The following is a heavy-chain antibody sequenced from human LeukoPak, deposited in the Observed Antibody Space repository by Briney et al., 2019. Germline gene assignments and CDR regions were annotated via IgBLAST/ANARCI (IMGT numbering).Heavy chain of an antibody. V-gene: IGHV4-59*01. CDR2: LSKSGNT. J-gene: IGHJ3*02. D-gene: IGHD3-9*01. CDR3: ARARYVNSFYAFDI. Sequence: NTSETGSLTCTVSGGSISSYYWSWIRLPPGKGLEWIGYLSKSGNTNYSPSLKSRVTIFGDTSKNQFFLKLSSVTAADTAVYYCARARYVNSFYAFDIWGQGTLVTVSS. CDR1: GGSISSYY.